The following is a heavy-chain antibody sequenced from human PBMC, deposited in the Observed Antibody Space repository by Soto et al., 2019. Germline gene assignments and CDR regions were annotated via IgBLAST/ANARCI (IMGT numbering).Heavy chain of an antibody. V-gene: IGHV3-23*01. CDR2: ISGSDGST. CDR1: GFSFSSYA. J-gene: IGHJ4*02. Sequence: PGGSLRLSGVASGFSFSSYAMSWVRQAPGKGLEWVSVISGSDGSTYYADSVKGRFTISRDNSKNTLYLQMNSMRAEDTAVYYCAKDRERDAWYEDYWGQGTLVTVSS. D-gene: IGHD6-13*01. CDR3: AKDRERDAWYEDY.